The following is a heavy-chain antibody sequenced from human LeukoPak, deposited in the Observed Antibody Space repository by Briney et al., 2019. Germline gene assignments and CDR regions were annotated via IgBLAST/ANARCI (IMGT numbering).Heavy chain of an antibody. D-gene: IGHD6-19*01. V-gene: IGHV3-30*18. CDR3: AKDFNQWLALVAPIFQH. J-gene: IGHJ1*01. CDR2: ISYDGSNK. CDR1: GFTFSSYG. Sequence: PGRSLRLSCAASGFTFSSYGMHWVRQAPGKGLEWVAVISYDGSNKYYADSVKGRFTISRDNSKNTLYLQMNSLRAEDTAVYYCAKDFNQWLALVAPIFQHWGRAPWSPSPQ.